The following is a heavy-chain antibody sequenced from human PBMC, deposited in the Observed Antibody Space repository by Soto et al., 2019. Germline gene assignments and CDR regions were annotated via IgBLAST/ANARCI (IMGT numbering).Heavy chain of an antibody. CDR1: GYTFTSYG. CDR2: ISAYNGNT. D-gene: IGHD3-3*01. V-gene: IGHV1-18*01. J-gene: IGHJ6*03. Sequence: QVQLVQSGAEVKKPGASVKVSCKASGYTFTSYGISWVRQAPGQGLEWMGWISAYNGNTNYAQKLQGRVTMTTDTSTCTAYMELRSLRSDDTAVYYCARGYDFWSGYRSTNYYYYYMDVWGKGTTVTVSS. CDR3: ARGYDFWSGYRSTNYYYYYMDV.